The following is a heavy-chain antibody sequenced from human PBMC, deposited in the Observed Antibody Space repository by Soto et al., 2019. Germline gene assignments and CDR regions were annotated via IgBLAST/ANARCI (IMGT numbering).Heavy chain of an antibody. J-gene: IGHJ4*02. CDR3: ARDLGYCSGGSCYFDY. CDR1: GFTFSSYW. Sequence: GSLRLSCAASGFTFSSYWMSWVRQAPGKGLEWVANIKQDGSEKYYVDSVKGRFTISRDNAKNSLYLQMNSLRAEDTAVYYCARDLGYCSGGSCYFDYWGQGTLVTVSS. D-gene: IGHD2-15*01. V-gene: IGHV3-7*05. CDR2: IKQDGSEK.